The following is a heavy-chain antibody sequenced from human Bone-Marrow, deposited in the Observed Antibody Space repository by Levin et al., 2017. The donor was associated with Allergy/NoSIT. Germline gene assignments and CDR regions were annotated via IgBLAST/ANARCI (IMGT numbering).Heavy chain of an antibody. Sequence: ASVKVSCKTSGDTFTSDLLHWVRQAPGQGLEWMGIINPGGGSTTYAQKFQGRVTMTRDTSKSTVYMELSSLRSDDTAVYYCARDGGLLEWLPGPYSYYGMDVWGQGTTVTVSS. J-gene: IGHJ6*02. CDR3: ARDGGLLEWLPGPYSYYGMDV. D-gene: IGHD3-3*01. CDR2: INPGGGST. V-gene: IGHV1-46*01. CDR1: GDTFTSDL.